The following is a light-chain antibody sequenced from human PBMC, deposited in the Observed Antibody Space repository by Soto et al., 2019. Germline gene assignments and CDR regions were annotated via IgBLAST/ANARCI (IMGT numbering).Light chain of an antibody. CDR2: DAS. CDR1: QSVSSY. Sequence: EIVLTQSPATLSLSPGERATLSCRASQSVSSYLAWYQQKPGQAPRLLIYDASNRATGIPARFSGSGSGTYFPITISRLEPEDVAVYYGQQRSNWPPITFGQGTRLEIK. CDR3: QQRSNWPPIT. J-gene: IGKJ5*01. V-gene: IGKV3-11*01.